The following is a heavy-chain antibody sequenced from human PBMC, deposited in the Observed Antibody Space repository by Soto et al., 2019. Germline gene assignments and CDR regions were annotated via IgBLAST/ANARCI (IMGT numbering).Heavy chain of an antibody. CDR1: RFSFKNSY. Sequence: PAGSTKISRAASRFSFKNSYITWIRQAPGKGLEWVSYISSSGSTIYYADSVKGRFTISRDNAKNSLYLQMNSLRAEDTAVYYCARVRNWLDFCGQGTLVTVSS. CDR3: ARVRNWLDF. CDR2: ISSSGSTI. V-gene: IGHV3-11*01. J-gene: IGHJ4*02. D-gene: IGHD1-1*01.